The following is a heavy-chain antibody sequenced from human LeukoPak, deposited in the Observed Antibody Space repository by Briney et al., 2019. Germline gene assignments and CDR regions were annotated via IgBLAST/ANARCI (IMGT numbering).Heavy chain of an antibody. CDR2: ISYDGSNK. D-gene: IGHD3-3*01. J-gene: IGHJ3*02. V-gene: IGHV3-30-3*01. CDR3: AKDRTYDFWSGYRHDAFDI. Sequence: GRSLRLSCAASGFTFSSYAMHWVRQAPGKGLEWVAVISYDGSNKYYADSVKGRFTISRDNYKNTLYLQMNSLRAEDTAVYYCAKDRTYDFWSGYRHDAFDIWGQGTMVTVSS. CDR1: GFTFSSYA.